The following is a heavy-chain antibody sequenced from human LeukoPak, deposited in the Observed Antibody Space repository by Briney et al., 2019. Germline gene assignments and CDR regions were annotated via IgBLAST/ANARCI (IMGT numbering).Heavy chain of an antibody. CDR1: GGSISIYY. CDR2: IYHSGST. CDR3: ARHDSGKWLPYFDY. V-gene: IGHV4-59*08. D-gene: IGHD6-19*01. J-gene: IGHJ4*02. Sequence: SETLSLTCTVSGGSISIYYWSWIRQPPGKGLEWVGSIYHSGSTNYNPSLKSRVTLSVDTSKNQFSLKLISVTAADTAVYYCARHDSGKWLPYFDYWGRGTLVTVSS.